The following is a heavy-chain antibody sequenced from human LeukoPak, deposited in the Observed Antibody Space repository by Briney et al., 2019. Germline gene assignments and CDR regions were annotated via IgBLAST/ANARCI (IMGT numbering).Heavy chain of an antibody. D-gene: IGHD2/OR15-2a*01. V-gene: IGHV4-38-2*02. CDR1: GSSVTSGHY. CDR3: ARDWEVIPTASWKIWYFDL. Sequence: PTETLSLTCAVSGSSVTSGHYWVWIRQPPGKGLEWVGSIYHSGNTYYNPSLNSRVTISPDTSKNQFSLRLTSVTAADTAVYYCARDWEVIPTASWKIWYFDLWGRGTHLIVSS. J-gene: IGHJ2*01. CDR2: IYHSGNT.